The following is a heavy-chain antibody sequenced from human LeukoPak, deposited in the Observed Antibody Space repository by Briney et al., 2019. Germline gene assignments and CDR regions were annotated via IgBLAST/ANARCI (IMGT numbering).Heavy chain of an antibody. J-gene: IGHJ5*02. V-gene: IGHV1-2*02. CDR2: INPNSGGT. CDR1: GYTFTGYY. D-gene: IGHD4-17*01. CDR3: ARARGEVMTTVTIAGFDP. Sequence: GASVKVSCKASGYTFTGYYMHWVRQAPGQGLEWMGWINPNSGGTNYAQKFQGRVTMTRDTSISTAYMELSRLRSDDTAVYCCARARGEVMTTVTIAGFDPWGEGALVTVSS.